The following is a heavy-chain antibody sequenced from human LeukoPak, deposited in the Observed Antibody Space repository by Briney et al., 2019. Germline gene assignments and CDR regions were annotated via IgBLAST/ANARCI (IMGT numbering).Heavy chain of an antibody. V-gene: IGHV1-8*01. J-gene: IGHJ3*02. D-gene: IGHD3-22*01. CDR3: ARVTRLYYYDSSSDAFDI. CDR2: MNPNSGNT. CDR1: GYTFTSYD. Sequence: GASVKVSCKASGYTFTSYDINWVRQATGQGLEWMGWMNPNSGNTGYAQKFQGRVTMTRNTSISTAYMELSSLRSEDTAVYYCARVTRLYYYDSSSDAFDIWGQGTMVTASS.